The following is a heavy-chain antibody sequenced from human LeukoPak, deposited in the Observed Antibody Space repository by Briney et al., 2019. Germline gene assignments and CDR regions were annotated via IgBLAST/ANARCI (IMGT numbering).Heavy chain of an antibody. Sequence: GGSLRLSCVVSEFTLSAYAMNWVRQAPGKGLEWVSGFNANGDRTYYADSVRGRFTISRDKSKNTLYLQMNSLRAEDTAVYYCAKDRPRIAAAGFDYWGQGTLVTVSS. J-gene: IGHJ4*02. CDR1: EFTLSAYA. V-gene: IGHV3-23*01. CDR3: AKDRPRIAAAGFDY. CDR2: FNANGDRT. D-gene: IGHD6-13*01.